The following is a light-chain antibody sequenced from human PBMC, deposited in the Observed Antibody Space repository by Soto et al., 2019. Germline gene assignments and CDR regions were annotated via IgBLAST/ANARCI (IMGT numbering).Light chain of an antibody. CDR1: QSLLYSSNNKNN. CDR3: QQYYRAPL. J-gene: IGKJ4*01. Sequence: DIVMTQSPDSLAVSLGERATINCRSSQSLLYSSNNKNNLAWYQQKPGQPPKLLIYWASTRESGVPDRFSGSGSGTDFTLTISSLQAEDVAVYYCQQYYRAPLFGGGTKVEIK. CDR2: WAS. V-gene: IGKV4-1*01.